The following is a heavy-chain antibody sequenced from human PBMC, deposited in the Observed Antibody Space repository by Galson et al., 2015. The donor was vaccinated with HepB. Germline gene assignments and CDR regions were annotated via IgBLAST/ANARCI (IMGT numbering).Heavy chain of an antibody. J-gene: IGHJ3*01. CDR3: VRKYARSSGRPEK. CDR2: IKDDGSEK. D-gene: IGHD6-6*01. CDR1: GFIFRSYW. Sequence: SLRLSCAASGFIFRSYWMSWVRQAPGKGLEWVANIKDDGSEKYYVDSVRGRFTISRDNAENSLYLQMKSLRAEDAAVYYCVRKYARSSGRPEKWGQGTIVTVSS. V-gene: IGHV3-7*03.